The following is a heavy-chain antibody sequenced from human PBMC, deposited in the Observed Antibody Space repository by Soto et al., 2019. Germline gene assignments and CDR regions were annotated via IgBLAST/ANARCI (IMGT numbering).Heavy chain of an antibody. D-gene: IGHD4-17*01. J-gene: IGHJ4*02. Sequence: EVQLLQSGGGLIQPGGSLRLSCAVSGVTFSDYVMTWVRQAPGKGLEWVSAVSSSGDTTYYADSVKGRFTISRDNSKKTLYLEMNSLRAEDTAVYYCARAGGTTVTGLWHFDSWGQGTLVTVSS. CDR2: VSSSGDTT. V-gene: IGHV3-23*01. CDR3: ARAGGTTVTGLWHFDS. CDR1: GVTFSDYV.